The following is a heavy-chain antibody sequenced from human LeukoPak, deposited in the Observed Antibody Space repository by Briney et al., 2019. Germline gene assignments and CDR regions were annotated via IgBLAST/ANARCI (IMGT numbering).Heavy chain of an antibody. V-gene: IGHV4-38-2*01. D-gene: IGHD2-2*01. J-gene: IGHJ5*02. CDR2: IYHSGST. CDR1: GYSISSGYY. CDR3: ARRTLVVVPAATDWFDP. Sequence: KSSETLSLTCAVSGYSISSGYYWGWIRQPPGKGLEWIGSIYHSGSTCYNPSLKSRVTISVDTSKNQFSLKLSSVTAADTAVYYCARRTLVVVPAATDWFDPWGQGTLVTVSS.